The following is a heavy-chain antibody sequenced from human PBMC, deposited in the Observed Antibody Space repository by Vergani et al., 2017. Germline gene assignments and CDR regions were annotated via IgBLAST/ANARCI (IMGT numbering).Heavy chain of an antibody. J-gene: IGHJ6*03. V-gene: IGHV4-34*01. CDR3: AGYYYDSNPYYYYMDV. D-gene: IGHD3-22*01. CDR1: GGSFSGYY. CDR2: INHSGST. Sequence: QVQLQQWGAGLLKPSETLSLTCAVYGGSFSGYYWSWIRQPPGKGLEWIGVINHSGSTNYNPSLKSLVTISVDKSKNQFSLKLSSVTAADTAVYYCAGYYYDSNPYYYYMDVWGKGTTVTVSS.